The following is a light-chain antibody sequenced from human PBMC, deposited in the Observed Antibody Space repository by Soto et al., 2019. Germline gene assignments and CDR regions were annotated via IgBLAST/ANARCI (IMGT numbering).Light chain of an antibody. Sequence: EIVLTQSPGTLSLSPGERATLSCRASQSITSSYLAWYQQKPGQAPRLLIYGASRRATDIPDRFSGGGSGTDFTLPISRLEPYVFAVFCCQLFVIPPHLLGLGPNWKIK. CDR2: GAS. CDR1: QSITSSY. J-gene: IGKJ2*01. CDR3: QLFVIPPHL. V-gene: IGKV3-20*01.